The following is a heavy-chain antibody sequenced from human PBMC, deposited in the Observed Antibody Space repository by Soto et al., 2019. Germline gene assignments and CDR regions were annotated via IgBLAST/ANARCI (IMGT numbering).Heavy chain of an antibody. J-gene: IGHJ4*02. CDR3: ARVGDMTYKD. D-gene: IGHD3-3*01. CDR2: ISSSGSTI. V-gene: IGHV3-11*01. CDR1: GFTFSDHY. Sequence: QVQLVESGGGLVKPGESLRLSCAASGFTFSDHYVTWIRQAPGKGLEWVAYISSSGSTIYYADSVKGRFTITRDNAENSLYLQMNSLRAEDTAVYYCARVGDMTYKDWGQGTLVTVSS.